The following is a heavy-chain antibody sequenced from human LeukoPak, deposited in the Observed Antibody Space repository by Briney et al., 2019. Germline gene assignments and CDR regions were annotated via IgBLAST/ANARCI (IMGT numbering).Heavy chain of an antibody. CDR3: ARFKGGTGFDY. CDR1: GGSVTTTNFD. D-gene: IGHD1-26*01. CDR2: ISSSGKS. J-gene: IGHJ4*02. V-gene: IGHV4-39*01. Sequence: PSEPLSLPCAFSGGSVTTTNFDWAWIRQPPGQGLEWIATISSSGKSYYNPYLMSRVTISVDTSKNQFSLDVTSVTAADTSLFYCARFKGGTGFDYWGRGILVIVS.